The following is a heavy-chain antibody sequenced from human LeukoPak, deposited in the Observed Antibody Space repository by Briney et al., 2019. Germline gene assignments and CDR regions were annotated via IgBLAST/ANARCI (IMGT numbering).Heavy chain of an antibody. CDR1: GGSISSGGYY. CDR3: ARARVAGTGAPDAFDI. J-gene: IGHJ3*02. Sequence: SETLSLTCTVSGGSISSGGYYWSWIRQPPGKGPEWIGYTYYSGSTNYNPSLKSRVTISVDTSKNQFSLKLSSVTAADTAVYYCARARVAGTGAPDAFDIWGQGTMVTVSS. CDR2: TYYSGST. V-gene: IGHV4-61*08. D-gene: IGHD6-19*01.